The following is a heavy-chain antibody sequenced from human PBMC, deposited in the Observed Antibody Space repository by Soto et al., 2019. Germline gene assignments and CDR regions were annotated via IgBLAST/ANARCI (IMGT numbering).Heavy chain of an antibody. CDR3: ATSRYCSGGSCYSSHYGDFLSFYY. D-gene: IGHD2-15*01. J-gene: IGHJ4*02. V-gene: IGHV1-24*01. Sequence: ASVKVSCKVSGYTLTELSMHWVRQAPGKGLEWMGGFDPEDGETIYAQKFQGRVTMTEDTSTDTAYMELSSLRSEDTAVYYCATSRYCSGGSCYSSHYGDFLSFYYWGQGTLVTVSS. CDR2: FDPEDGET. CDR1: GYTLTELS.